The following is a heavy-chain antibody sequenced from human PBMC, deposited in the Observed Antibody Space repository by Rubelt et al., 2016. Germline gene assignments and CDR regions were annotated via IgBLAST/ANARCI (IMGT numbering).Heavy chain of an antibody. J-gene: IGHJ4*02. Sequence: QVQLVESGGGVVQPGRSLRLSCAAYGFSFSSYALHWVRQAPGRGLEWVAVISYDGNNKYYGDSVKGRFTISRDRPQITLSLQMKRLGAEDTAGYHCARDSDCWGQGTLVSVST. V-gene: IGHV3-30*04. CDR2: ISYDGNNK. CDR1: GFSFSSYA. CDR3: ARDSDC.